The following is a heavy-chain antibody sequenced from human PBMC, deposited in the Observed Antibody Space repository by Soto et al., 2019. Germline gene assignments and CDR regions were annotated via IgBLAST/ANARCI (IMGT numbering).Heavy chain of an antibody. J-gene: IGHJ6*02. CDR2: ISYDGSNK. V-gene: IGHV3-30*18. D-gene: IGHD6-13*01. CDR3: AKEYKESGSSWRKYYYYYYGVDV. Sequence: HAPGKGLEWVAVISYDGSNKYYADSVKGRFTISRDNSKNTLYLQMNSLRAEDTAVYYCAKEYKESGSSWRKYYYYYYGVDVWGQGTTVTVSS.